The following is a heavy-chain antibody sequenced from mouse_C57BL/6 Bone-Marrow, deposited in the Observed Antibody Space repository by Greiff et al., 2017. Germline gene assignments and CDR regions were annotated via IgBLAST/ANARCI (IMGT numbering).Heavy chain of an antibody. CDR3: ARPHYYGSSPYAMDY. CDR2: IDPSDSYT. CDR1: GYTFTSYW. J-gene: IGHJ4*01. V-gene: IGHV1-59*01. D-gene: IGHD1-1*01. Sequence: VQLQQPGAELVRPGTSVKLSCKASGYTFTSYWMHWVKQRPGQGLEWIGVIDPSDSYTNYNQKFKGKATLTVDTSSSTAYMQLSSLTSEDSAVYYCARPHYYGSSPYAMDYWGQGTSVTVSS.